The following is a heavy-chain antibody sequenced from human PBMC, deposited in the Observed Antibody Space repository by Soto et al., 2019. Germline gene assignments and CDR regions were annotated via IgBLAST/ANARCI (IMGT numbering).Heavy chain of an antibody. CDR3: AKDCCSGGSCYCLGY. CDR1: GFTFSSYA. D-gene: IGHD2-15*01. J-gene: IGHJ4*02. Sequence: GGSLRLSCAASGFTFSSYAMSWVRQAPGKGLEWVSAISGSGGSTYYADSVKGRFTISRDNSKNTLYLQMNSLRAEDTAVYYCAKDCCSGGSCYCLGYWGQGTLVTVSS. V-gene: IGHV3-23*01. CDR2: ISGSGGST.